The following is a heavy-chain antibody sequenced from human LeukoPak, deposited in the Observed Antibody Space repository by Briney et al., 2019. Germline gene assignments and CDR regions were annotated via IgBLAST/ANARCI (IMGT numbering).Heavy chain of an antibody. Sequence: GGSLRLSCAASGFTFSSYSMNWVRPAPGQGLEWVSYISSSSSTIYYADSVKGRFTISRDNAKNSLYLQMNRLRAEDTSVYYCAREPYSYGLDYWGQGTLVTVSS. V-gene: IGHV3-48*01. CDR2: ISSSSSTI. CDR3: AREPYSYGLDY. J-gene: IGHJ4*02. D-gene: IGHD5-18*01. CDR1: GFTFSSYS.